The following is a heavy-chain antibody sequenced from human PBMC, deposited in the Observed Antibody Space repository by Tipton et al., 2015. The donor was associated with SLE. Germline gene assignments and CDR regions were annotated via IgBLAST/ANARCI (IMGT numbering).Heavy chain of an antibody. J-gene: IGHJ4*02. D-gene: IGHD3-22*01. CDR2: IRYDGSNK. CDR3: AKDTYYYDSSGYYYPRY. V-gene: IGHV3-30*02. CDR1: GFTFSRYS. Sequence: SLRLSCAASGFTFSRYSMHWVRQAPGKGLEWVAFIRYDGSNKYYADSVKGRFTISRDNSKNTLYLQMNSLRAEDTAVYYCAKDTYYYDSSGYYYPRYWGQGTLVTVSS.